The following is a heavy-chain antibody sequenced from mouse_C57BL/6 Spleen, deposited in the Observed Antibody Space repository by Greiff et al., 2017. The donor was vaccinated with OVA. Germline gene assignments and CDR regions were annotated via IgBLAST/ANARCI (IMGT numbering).Heavy chain of an antibody. CDR3: ARDDGGGYFDV. CDR1: GYSITSGYY. D-gene: IGHD2-3*01. Sequence: EVQLQESGPGLVKPSQSLSLTCSVTGYSITSGYYWNWIRQFPGNKLEWMGYISYDGSNNYNPSLKNRISITRDTSKNQFFLKLNSVTTEDTATYYCARDDGGGYFDVWGTGTTVTVSS. J-gene: IGHJ1*03. V-gene: IGHV3-6*01. CDR2: ISYDGSN.